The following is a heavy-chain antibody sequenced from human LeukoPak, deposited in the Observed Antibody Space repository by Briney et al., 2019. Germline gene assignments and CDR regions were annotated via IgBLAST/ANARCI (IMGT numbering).Heavy chain of an antibody. CDR2: IYYSGST. V-gene: IGHV4-59*01. CDR1: GGSISSYY. Sequence: SETLSLTCTVSGGSISSYYWSWIRQPPGKGLEWIGYIYYSGSTNYNPSLKSRVTISVDTSKNQFSLKLSSVTAADTAVYYCARGYYDYVWGGYRIHFGYWGQGTLVTVSS. J-gene: IGHJ4*02. D-gene: IGHD3-16*02. CDR3: ARGYYDYVWGGYRIHFGY.